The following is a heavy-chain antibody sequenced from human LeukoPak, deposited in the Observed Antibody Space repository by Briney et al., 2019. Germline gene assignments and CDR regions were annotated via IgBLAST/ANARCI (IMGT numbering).Heavy chain of an antibody. CDR1: GYTFTSYD. V-gene: IGHV1-8*01. Sequence: ASVKVTCKASGYTFTSYDINWVRQATGQGLEWMGWMNPNSGNTGYAQKFQGRVTMTRNTSISTAYMELSSLRSEDTAVYYCASTSGYSSSWYERDDYWGQGTLVTVSS. D-gene: IGHD6-13*01. CDR3: ASTSGYSSSWYERDDY. J-gene: IGHJ4*02. CDR2: MNPNSGNT.